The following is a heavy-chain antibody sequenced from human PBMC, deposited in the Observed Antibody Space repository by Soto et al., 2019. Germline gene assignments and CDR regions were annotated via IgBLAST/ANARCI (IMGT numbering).Heavy chain of an antibody. CDR3: VRVGYCSSTSCFQFDP. D-gene: IGHD2-2*01. CDR1: GFPFNSYW. J-gene: IGHJ5*02. CDR2: INSDGSST. Sequence: GGSLRLSCAASGFPFNSYWMHWVRQAPGKGLVWVSRINSDGSSTSYADSVKGRFTISRDNAKNTLYLQMNSLRAEDSAVYYCVRVGYCSSTSCFQFDPWGQGTLVTVSS. V-gene: IGHV3-74*01.